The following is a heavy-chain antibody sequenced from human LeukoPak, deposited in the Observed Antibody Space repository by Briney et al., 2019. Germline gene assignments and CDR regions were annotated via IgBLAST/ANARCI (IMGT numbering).Heavy chain of an antibody. V-gene: IGHV3-7*05. J-gene: IGHJ4*02. CDR3: ASVRSFALDY. CDR1: GFTFSNYW. CDR2: ISQDGSEK. D-gene: IGHD2-8*01. Sequence: PGGSLRLSCAASGFTFSNYWMSWVRQAPGKGLEWVADISQDGSEKRYVDSVKGRFTISRDNAKNSLYLQVNSLRAEDTAVYYCASVRSFALDYWGQGTPVTVSS.